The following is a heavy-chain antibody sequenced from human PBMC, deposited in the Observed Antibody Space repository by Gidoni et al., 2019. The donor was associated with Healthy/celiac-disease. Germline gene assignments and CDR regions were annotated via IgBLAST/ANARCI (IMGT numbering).Heavy chain of an antibody. CDR1: GFPFSDYY. CDR3: ARAGRTQLWLPY. D-gene: IGHD5-18*01. J-gene: IGHJ4*02. V-gene: IGHV3-11*05. Sequence: QVQLVESGGGLVKPGGYLSLSREATGFPFSDYYMGWIRQAPGKGLEWVSYISSSSSYTNDADSVKGRFTISRDNAKNSLYLQMNSLRAEDTAVYYCARAGRTQLWLPYWGQGTLVTVSS. CDR2: ISSSSSYT.